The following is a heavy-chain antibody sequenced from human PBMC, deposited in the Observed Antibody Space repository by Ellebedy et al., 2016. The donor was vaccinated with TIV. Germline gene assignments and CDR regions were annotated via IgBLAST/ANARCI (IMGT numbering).Heavy chain of an antibody. CDR2: INPSGGST. CDR3: AKDSSYYGLDV. J-gene: IGHJ6*02. V-gene: IGHV1-46*01. CDR1: GYTFTSYF. Sequence: AASVKVSCKAFGYTFTSYFMHWVRQAPGQGLEWMGIINPSGGSTSYAKKFQGRVTMTRDTSTRTFYMEVSSLRFEDTAVYDCAKDSSYYGLDVWGQGTTVTVSS.